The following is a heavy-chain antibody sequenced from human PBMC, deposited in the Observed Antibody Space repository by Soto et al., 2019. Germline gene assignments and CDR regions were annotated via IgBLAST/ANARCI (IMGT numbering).Heavy chain of an antibody. CDR2: ISGSGGST. V-gene: IGHV3-23*01. D-gene: IGHD6-19*01. CDR3: AKVPTGAVAGTEYFDY. CDR1: GFTFSRYA. J-gene: IGHJ4*02. Sequence: GSLRLSCAASGFTFSRYAMSWVRQAPGKGLEWVSAISGSGGSTYYADSVKGRFTISRDNSKNTLYLQMNSLRAEDTAVYYCAKVPTGAVAGTEYFDYWGQGTLVTVSS.